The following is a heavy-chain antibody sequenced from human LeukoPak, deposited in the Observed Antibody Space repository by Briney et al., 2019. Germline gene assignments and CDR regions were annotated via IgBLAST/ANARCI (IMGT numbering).Heavy chain of an antibody. J-gene: IGHJ4*02. CDR3: ARMEDDYDILTGYRY. CDR2: INPSGGST. D-gene: IGHD3-9*01. CDR1: GYTFTSYY. Sequence: ASVKVSCKASGYTFTSYYMHWVRQAPGQGLEWMGIINPSGGSTSYAQKFQGRVTMTRDTSTSTVYMELSSLRSKDTAVYYCARMEDDYDILTGYRYWGQGTLVTVSS. V-gene: IGHV1-46*01.